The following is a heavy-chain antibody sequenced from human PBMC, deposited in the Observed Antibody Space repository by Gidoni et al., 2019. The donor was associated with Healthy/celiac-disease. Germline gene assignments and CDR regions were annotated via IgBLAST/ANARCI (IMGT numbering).Heavy chain of an antibody. V-gene: IGHV3-23*01. D-gene: IGHD1-26*01. Sequence: EVQLLESGGGLVQPGGSLRLSCAASGFTFSSYAMCWVRQAPGKGLELVSAISGSGGSTYYADSVKGRFTISRDNSKNTLYLQMNSLRAEDTAVYYCAGDRIVGATALHYYYGMDVWGQGTTVTVSS. J-gene: IGHJ6*02. CDR2: ISGSGGST. CDR1: GFTFSSYA. CDR3: AGDRIVGATALHYYYGMDV.